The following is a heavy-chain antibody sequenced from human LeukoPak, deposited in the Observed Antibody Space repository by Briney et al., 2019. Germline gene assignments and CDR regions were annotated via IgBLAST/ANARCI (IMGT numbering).Heavy chain of an antibody. V-gene: IGHV4-34*01. Sequence: SETLSHTCAVYGGSFSGYYWSWIRQPPGKGLEWIGEINHSGSTNYNPSLKSRVTISVDTSKNQFSLKLSSVTAADTAVYYCARHHDWYFDLWGRGTLVTVSS. CDR2: INHSGST. CDR3: ARHHDWYFDL. CDR1: GGSFSGYY. J-gene: IGHJ2*01.